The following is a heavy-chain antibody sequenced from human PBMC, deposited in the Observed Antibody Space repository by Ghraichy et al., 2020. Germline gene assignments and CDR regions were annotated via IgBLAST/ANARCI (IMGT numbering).Heavy chain of an antibody. D-gene: IGHD4-17*01. CDR2: IRYDGSNK. J-gene: IGHJ1*01. CDR3: AKDAIGGVYGDYGNAEYFQH. CDR1: GFTFSSYG. Sequence: GGSLRLSCAASGFTFSSYGMHWVRQAPGKGLEWVAFIRYDGSNKYYADSVKGRFTISRDNSKNTLYLQMNSLRAEDTAVYYCAKDAIGGVYGDYGNAEYFQHWGQGTLVTVSS. V-gene: IGHV3-30*02.